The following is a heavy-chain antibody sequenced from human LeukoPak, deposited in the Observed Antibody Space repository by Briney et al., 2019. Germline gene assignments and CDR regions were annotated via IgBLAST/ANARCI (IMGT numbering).Heavy chain of an antibody. V-gene: IGHV3-30*02. CDR1: GFSFSSYG. CDR3: ARILDSAWGELGY. J-gene: IGHJ4*02. Sequence: GGSLRLFCAGSGFSFSSYGMHWVRQAPGKGLEWMAFIRSDGSNKYYADSVKGRFTISRDNSKNTLYLQMNSLRAEDTAVYYCARILDSAWGELGYWGQGTLVTVSS. D-gene: IGHD6-19*01. CDR2: IRSDGSNK.